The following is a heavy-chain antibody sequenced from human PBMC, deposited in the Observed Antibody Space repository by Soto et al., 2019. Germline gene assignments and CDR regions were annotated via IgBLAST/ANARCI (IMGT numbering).Heavy chain of an antibody. CDR1: GFTFSNYA. Sequence: EVQLVESGGGLVQPGGSLRLSCAASGFTFSNYAMDWVRQAPGKVLEYVSGISSNGVGTYYANSVKDRFTISRDNSKNTWYLQRGSLRAKNMAVYYCGRREQSDYYDMDVGGKGTSVTVSS. D-gene: IGHD6-19*01. CDR2: ISSNGVGT. CDR3: GRREQSDYYDMDV. V-gene: IGHV3-64*01. J-gene: IGHJ6*03.